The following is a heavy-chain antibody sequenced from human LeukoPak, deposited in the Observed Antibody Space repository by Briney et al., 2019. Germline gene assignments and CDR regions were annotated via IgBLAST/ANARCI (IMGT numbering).Heavy chain of an antibody. CDR3: TTAGYCSSTSCHTYYYYYYMDV. V-gene: IGHV3-15*01. D-gene: IGHD2-2*01. CDR2: IKSKTDGGTT. CDR1: GFTFSNAW. J-gene: IGHJ6*03. Sequence: GGSLRLSCAASGFTFSNAWMSWVRQAPGKGLGWVGRIKSKTDGGTTDYAAPVKGRFTISRDDSKNTLYLQMNSLKTEDTAVYYCTTAGYCSSTSCHTYYYYYYMDVWGKGTTVTVSS.